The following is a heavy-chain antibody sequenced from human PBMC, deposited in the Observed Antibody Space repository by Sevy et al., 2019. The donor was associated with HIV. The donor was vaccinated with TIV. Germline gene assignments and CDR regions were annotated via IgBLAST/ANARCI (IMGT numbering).Heavy chain of an antibody. V-gene: IGHV3-11*01. Sequence: GGSLRLSCAASGFTFSDYYMSWIRQAPGKGLEWVSYISSSGSTIYYADSVKGRFTISRDNAKNSLYLQMNSLRAEDTAVYYCARGGTRDGRTIREGYFDYWGQGTLVTVSS. D-gene: IGHD1-1*01. CDR2: ISSSGSTI. CDR1: GFTFSDYY. CDR3: ARGGTRDGRTIREGYFDY. J-gene: IGHJ4*02.